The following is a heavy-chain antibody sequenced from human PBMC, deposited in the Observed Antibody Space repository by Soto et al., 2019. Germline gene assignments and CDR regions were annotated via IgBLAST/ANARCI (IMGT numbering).Heavy chain of an antibody. CDR3: AKVTSDRAYTSYPLDV. V-gene: IGHV3-30*18. CDR1: GFTFSSYA. Sequence: PGGSLRLSCAASGFTFSSYAMHWVRQAPGKGLEWVAVISYDGTDKYYADSVRGRFTISRDNSNATLFLQMNSLRPEDTAVFYCAKVTSDRAYTSYPLDVWGQGTAVTVSS. D-gene: IGHD2-21*01. CDR2: ISYDGTDK. J-gene: IGHJ6*02.